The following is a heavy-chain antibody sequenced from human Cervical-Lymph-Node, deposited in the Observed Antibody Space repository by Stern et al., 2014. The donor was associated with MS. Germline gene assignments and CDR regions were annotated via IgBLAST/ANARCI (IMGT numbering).Heavy chain of an antibody. J-gene: IGHJ6*02. Sequence: EDQLVESGGGLVQPGGSLRLSCAASGFTFSSFWMSWVRQAPGKGLQLVANIKHAGSEKYHADSVKGRFTISRDNAKNSLFLQMNSLRGDDTAVYYCVRDQAWLAPHGGMDVWGQGTTVTVSS. CDR3: VRDQAWLAPHGGMDV. D-gene: IGHD6-19*01. CDR2: IKHAGSEK. CDR1: GFTFSSFW. V-gene: IGHV3-7*01.